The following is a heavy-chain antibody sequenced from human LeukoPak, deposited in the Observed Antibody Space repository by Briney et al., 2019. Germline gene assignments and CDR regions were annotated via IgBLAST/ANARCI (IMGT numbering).Heavy chain of an antibody. CDR3: ARAPRETMTWYFDL. J-gene: IGHJ2*01. Sequence: SETLSVTCAVSGVSISSGDYYWSGIRHPTGKVPVWVGYIYYSGSTYYNPSLESRVTISVDTSKNQFSLKLSSVTAAETAVYYCARAPRETMTWYFDLWGRGTLVTVSS. D-gene: IGHD3-22*01. CDR2: IYYSGST. CDR1: GVSISSGDYY. V-gene: IGHV4-30-4*08.